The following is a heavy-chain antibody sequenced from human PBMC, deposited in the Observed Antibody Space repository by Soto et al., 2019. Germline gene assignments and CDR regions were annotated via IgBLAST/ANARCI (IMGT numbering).Heavy chain of an antibody. CDR1: GGSISSYY. CDR3: ARVMNSPDYYDSSGYQNWFDP. Sequence: SETLSLTCTVSGGSISSYYWSWIRQPPGKGLEWIGYIYYSGSTNYNPSLKSRVTISVDTSKNQFSLKLSSVTAADTAVYYCARVMNSPDYYDSSGYQNWFDPWGQGTLGTVST. CDR2: IYYSGST. D-gene: IGHD3-22*01. V-gene: IGHV4-59*01. J-gene: IGHJ5*02.